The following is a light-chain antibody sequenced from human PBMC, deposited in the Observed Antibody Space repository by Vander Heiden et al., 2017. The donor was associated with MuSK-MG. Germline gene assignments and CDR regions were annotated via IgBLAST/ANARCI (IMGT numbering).Light chain of an antibody. V-gene: IGLV2-8*01. J-gene: IGLJ2*01. CDR3: SSYATRNSVL. Sequence: QSALTQPPSASGSPGQSVTIPCTGTNSDVGGYNYVSWYQQHPGNPHILMIYEVSKRPAGVPGRFSGSKAGNTVSLTVSGREAEDDADYYCSSYATRNSVLFGGGTKLTVL. CDR2: EVS. CDR1: NSDVGGYNY.